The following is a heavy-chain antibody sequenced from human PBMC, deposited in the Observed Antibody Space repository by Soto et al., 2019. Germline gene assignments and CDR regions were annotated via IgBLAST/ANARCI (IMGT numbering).Heavy chain of an antibody. CDR2: ISAYNGDT. V-gene: IGHV1-18*01. J-gene: IGHJ4*02. Sequence: ASVKVSCKASGYSFTSYDINWVRQAPGQGLEWMGRISAYNGDTKYAQKLHDRVTMTTDTSTSTAYMELRSLRSGDTAVYYCARTVDYYDSSAKSRGYYFDYWGQGTLVTVS. CDR1: GYSFTSYD. D-gene: IGHD3-22*01. CDR3: ARTVDYYDSSAKSRGYYFDY.